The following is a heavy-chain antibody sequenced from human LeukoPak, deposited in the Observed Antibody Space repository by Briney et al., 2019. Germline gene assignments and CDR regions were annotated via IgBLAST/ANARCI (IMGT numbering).Heavy chain of an antibody. D-gene: IGHD2-8*02. CDR3: ASFTDG. CDR2: ISSSGSSL. CDR1: GFTFSSYE. J-gene: IGHJ4*02. Sequence: PGGSLRLSCAASGFTFSSYEMNWVRQAPGKGLEWVSYISSSGSSLYYADSVKGRFTISRDNAKNSLYLRMNSLRAEDTAIYYCASFTDGWGQGTLVTVSS. V-gene: IGHV3-48*03.